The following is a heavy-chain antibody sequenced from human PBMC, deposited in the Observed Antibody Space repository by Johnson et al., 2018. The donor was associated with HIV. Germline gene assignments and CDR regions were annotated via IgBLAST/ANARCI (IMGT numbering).Heavy chain of an antibody. CDR2: ISSSGNTI. CDR3: AGGFYYGSGSYHGAFDI. CDR1: GFTFSTYW. Sequence: MLLVESGGGLVQPGGSLRLSCAASGFTFSTYWMSWVRQAPGKGLEWVSYISSSGNTIFYADSVKGRFTISRDNAKNSLFLQMNSLRAEDTAVYYCAGGFYYGSGSYHGAFDIGGQGTMVTVSS. J-gene: IGHJ3*02. V-gene: IGHV3-48*04. D-gene: IGHD3-10*01.